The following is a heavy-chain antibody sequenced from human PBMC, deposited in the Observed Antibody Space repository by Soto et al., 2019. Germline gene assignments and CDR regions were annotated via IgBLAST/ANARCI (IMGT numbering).Heavy chain of an antibody. J-gene: IGHJ6*02. CDR1: GGSISSYY. V-gene: IGHV4-4*07. CDR3: ERGPSGYVYYHGMDV. CDR2: IDTSGTT. D-gene: IGHD3-22*01. Sequence: PSETLSLTCTVSGGSISSYYVSWIRQSAGKGLEWIGRIDTSGTTNYNPSLKSRVTMSVDASKNHFSLNLSSVTAADTAVYYCERGPSGYVYYHGMDVWGQGTKVTVYS.